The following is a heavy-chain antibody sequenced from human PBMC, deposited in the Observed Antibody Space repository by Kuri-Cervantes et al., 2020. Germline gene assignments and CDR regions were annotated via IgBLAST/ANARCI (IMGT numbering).Heavy chain of an antibody. CDR2: INPNSGGT. V-gene: IGHV1-2*02. CDR1: GYTFTDYD. J-gene: IGHJ4*02. CDR3: ARRTPDWRIDY. D-gene: IGHD3-3*01. Sequence: ASVKVSCKTSGYTFTDYDINWVRQAPGQGLEWMGWINPNSGGTNYAQKFQGRVTMTRDTSISTAYMELSRLRSDDTAVYYCARRTPDWRIDYWGQGTLVTVSS.